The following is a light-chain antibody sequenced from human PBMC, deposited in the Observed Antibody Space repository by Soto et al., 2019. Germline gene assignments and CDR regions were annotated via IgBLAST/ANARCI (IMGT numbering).Light chain of an antibody. Sequence: EIVMTQSPATLSVSPGERATLSCRASQSVSSNLAWYQQKPGQAPRLLIYGTSTGATGIPARFSGSGSGTEFTLTISSLQSEDFAVYYCQQHNNWPPLTFGGGTKVEIK. V-gene: IGKV3-15*01. CDR1: QSVSSN. CDR3: QQHNNWPPLT. J-gene: IGKJ4*01. CDR2: GTS.